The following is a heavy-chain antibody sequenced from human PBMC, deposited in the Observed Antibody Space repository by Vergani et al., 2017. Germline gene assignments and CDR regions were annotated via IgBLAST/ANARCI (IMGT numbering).Heavy chain of an antibody. J-gene: IGHJ3*02. D-gene: IGHD3-3*01. Sequence: VQLVESGGGLVKPGGSLRLPCAASGFTFDDYAMHWARQAPGKGLEWVSGISWNSGSIGYADSVEGRFTISRDNAKNTLYLQMNSPRAEDTALYYCAKEGVEKDAFDIWGQGTMVTVSS. CDR3: AKEGVEKDAFDI. CDR1: GFTFDDYA. CDR2: ISWNSGSI. V-gene: IGHV3-9*01.